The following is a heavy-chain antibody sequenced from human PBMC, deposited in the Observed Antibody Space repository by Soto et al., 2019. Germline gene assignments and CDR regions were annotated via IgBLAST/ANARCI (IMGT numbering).Heavy chain of an antibody. CDR1: GFTFRNYG. CDR2: IGIGSSTK. V-gene: IGHV3-48*02. CDR3: ARDQLYYNDISGRPLNAFDV. J-gene: IGHJ3*01. Sequence: EVDLVESGGGLVQSGGSLRLSCAASGFTFRNYGMNWVRQAPGKGLEWVSYIGIGSSTKYYADSVKGRFTISRDNAKNSXYXEVKSLRDEHTAVYYCARDQLYYNDISGRPLNAFDVWGQGTMVTVSS. D-gene: IGHD3-22*01.